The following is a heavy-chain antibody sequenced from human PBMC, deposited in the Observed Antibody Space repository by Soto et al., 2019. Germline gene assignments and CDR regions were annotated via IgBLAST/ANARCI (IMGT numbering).Heavy chain of an antibody. V-gene: IGHV3-23*01. CDR1: GFTFSSYA. J-gene: IGHJ5*02. Sequence: LSLTCAASGFTFSSYAMSWVRQAPGKGLEWVSAISGSGGSTYYADSVKGRFTISRDNSKNTLYLQMNSLRAEDTAVYYCAKDLLSDTFDPWGQGTLVTVSS. CDR2: ISGSGGST. D-gene: IGHD3-9*01. CDR3: AKDLLSDTFDP.